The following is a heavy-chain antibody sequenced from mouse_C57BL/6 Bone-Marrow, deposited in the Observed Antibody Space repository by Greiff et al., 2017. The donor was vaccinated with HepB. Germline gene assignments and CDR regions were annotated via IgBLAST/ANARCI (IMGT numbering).Heavy chain of an antibody. CDR2: ISYSGST. Sequence: EVKLVESGPGLAKPSQTLSLTCSVTGYSITSDYWNWIRKFPGNQLEYMGYISYSGSTYYNPSLKSRISITRDTSKNQYYLQLNSVTTEDTSTYYSARSGYDYGGFAYWGQGTLVTVSA. CDR1: GYSITSDY. V-gene: IGHV3-8*01. J-gene: IGHJ3*01. D-gene: IGHD2-4*01. CDR3: ARSGYDYGGFAY.